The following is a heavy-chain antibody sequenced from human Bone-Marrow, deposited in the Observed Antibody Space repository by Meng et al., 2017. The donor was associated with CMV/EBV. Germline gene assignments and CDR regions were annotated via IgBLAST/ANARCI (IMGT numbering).Heavy chain of an antibody. Sequence: ACGLTFGSYAMHWVRQARGKGLGWVAVISYDGSNKYYADSVKGRFTISRDNSKNTLYLQMNSLRAEDTAVYYCARDSEGVVPAAIFDWGQGTLVTVSS. J-gene: IGHJ4*02. CDR3: ARDSEGVVPAAIFD. CDR1: GLTFGSYA. D-gene: IGHD2-2*01. CDR2: ISYDGSNK. V-gene: IGHV3-30-3*01.